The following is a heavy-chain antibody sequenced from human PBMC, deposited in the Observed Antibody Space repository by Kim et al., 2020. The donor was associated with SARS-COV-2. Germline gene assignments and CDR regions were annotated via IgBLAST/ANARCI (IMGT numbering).Heavy chain of an antibody. CDR2: IKQDGSEK. V-gene: IGHV3-7*01. D-gene: IGHD3-16*02. J-gene: IGHJ3*02. Sequence: GGSLRLSCAASGFTFSSYWMSWVRQAPGKGLEWVANIKQDGSEKYYVDSVKGRFTISRDNAKNSLYLQMNSLRAEDTAVYYCARSEYVWGSYRSGAFDIWGQGTMVTVSS. CDR1: GFTFSSYW. CDR3: ARSEYVWGSYRSGAFDI.